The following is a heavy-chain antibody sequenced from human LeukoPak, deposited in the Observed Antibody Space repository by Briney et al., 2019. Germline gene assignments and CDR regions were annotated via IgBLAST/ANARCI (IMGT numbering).Heavy chain of an antibody. CDR3: AKLSGHSGSYSIQR. D-gene: IGHD1-26*01. V-gene: IGHV3-21*04. J-gene: IGHJ1*01. CDR1: GFTFSSYN. Sequence: GGSLRLSCAASGFTFSSYNMNWVRQAPGKGLEWVSSISTASDYIYYADSVKGRFTISRDNARTSLYLQMNSLRAEDTAVYYCAKLSGHSGSYSIQRWGQGTLVTVSS. CDR2: ISTASDYI.